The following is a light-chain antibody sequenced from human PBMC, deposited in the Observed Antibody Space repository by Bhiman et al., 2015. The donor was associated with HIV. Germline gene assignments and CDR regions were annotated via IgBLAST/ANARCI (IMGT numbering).Light chain of an antibody. Sequence: NFMLTQPHSVSDSPGQTVTISCTRTSGTFTSTSVQWYQQRPGSSPTLLVFENTQRFSDVPDWFSGSVDTFDSASLTISGLESEDEADYYCQSYDDTNRVIFGGGTKLTVL. CDR2: ENT. CDR3: QSYDDTNRVI. J-gene: IGLJ2*01. V-gene: IGLV6-57*01. CDR1: SGTFTSTS.